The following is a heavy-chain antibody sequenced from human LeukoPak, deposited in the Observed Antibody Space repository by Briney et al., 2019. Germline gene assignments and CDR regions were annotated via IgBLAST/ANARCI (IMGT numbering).Heavy chain of an antibody. Sequence: SETLSLTCTVSGGSISTYYWSWIRQPPGKGLEWLGYIYYSGSTSYNPSLKSRVTISVDTSKNQFSLKLSSVTAADTAVYYCARVDPGNNYYYYYYMDVWGKGTTVTVSS. CDR2: IYYSGST. CDR1: GGSISTYY. J-gene: IGHJ6*03. CDR3: ARVDPGNNYYYYYYMDV. V-gene: IGHV4-59*08. D-gene: IGHD5-12*01.